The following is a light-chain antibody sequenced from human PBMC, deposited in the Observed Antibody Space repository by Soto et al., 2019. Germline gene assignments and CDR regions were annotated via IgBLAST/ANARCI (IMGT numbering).Light chain of an antibody. CDR2: DSS. J-gene: IGKJ2*01. CDR3: QQYHYSPYT. Sequence: EIVLTQSPGTLPLSPGERASLSCRASQGVSTSLAWYQQKPGQAPRLLIYDSSSRATGIPARFSGRASGTDFTLTISRLEPEDFAVYYCQQYHYSPYTFGQGARLEIK. CDR1: QGVSTS. V-gene: IGKV3-20*01.